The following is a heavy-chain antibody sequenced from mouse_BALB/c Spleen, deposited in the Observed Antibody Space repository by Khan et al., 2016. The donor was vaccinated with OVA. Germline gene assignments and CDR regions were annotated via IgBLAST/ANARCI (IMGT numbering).Heavy chain of an antibody. J-gene: IGHJ3*01. CDR2: IDPSDSEN. CDR3: ARGGYGTSFAY. CDR1: GYTFTSFW. D-gene: IGHD2-10*02. Sequence: QVQLQQSGAELVRPGASVKLSCKASGYTFTSFWMNWVTERPGQGLEWIGMIDPSDSENHYNQMFKDKATLTVDKSSSTAYMQPSGLTSEDSAVYYCARGGYGTSFAYWGQGTLVTVSA. V-gene: IGHV1-61*01.